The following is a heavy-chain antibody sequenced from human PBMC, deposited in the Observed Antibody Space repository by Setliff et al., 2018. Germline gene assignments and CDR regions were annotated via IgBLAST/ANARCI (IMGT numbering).Heavy chain of an antibody. D-gene: IGHD1-1*01. CDR2: IYYSGST. J-gene: IGHJ3*01. CDR1: GGSISSGGYY. Sequence: SETLSLTCTVSGGSISSGGYYWSWIRQHPGKGLEWIGYIYYSGSTYYNPSLKSRATISIDTSKSQFSLKLSSMTAADTALYYCAKTPRGGNSAFDLWGQGTMVTVSS. CDR3: AKTPRGGNSAFDL. V-gene: IGHV4-31*03.